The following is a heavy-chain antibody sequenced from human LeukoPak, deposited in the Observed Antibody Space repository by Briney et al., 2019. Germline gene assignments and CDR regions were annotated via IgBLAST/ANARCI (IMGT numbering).Heavy chain of an antibody. V-gene: IGHV4-39*07. CDR1: GGSISSSSYY. D-gene: IGHD1-26*01. J-gene: IGHJ6*02. Sequence: PSETLSLTCTVSGGSISSSSYYWGWIRQPPGKGLEWIGSIYYSGSTYYNPSLKSRVTISVDTSKDQFSLKLSSVTAADTAVYYCARAMYSGSYYYYYGMDVWGQGTTVTVSS. CDR2: IYYSGST. CDR3: ARAMYSGSYYYYYGMDV.